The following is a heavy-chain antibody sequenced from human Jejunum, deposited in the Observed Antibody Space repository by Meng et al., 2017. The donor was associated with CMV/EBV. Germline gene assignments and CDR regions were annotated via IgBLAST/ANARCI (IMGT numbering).Heavy chain of an antibody. CDR3: TGRGAVAGTLDY. V-gene: IGHV1-2*02. Sequence: SCKASGYTFSGYYLHWVRQAPGQGLEWIGWINPNSGGTNFAEKFQGRVTLTRDTSITTYYMELSSLTSDDTAVYYCTGRGAVAGTLDYWGQGTLVTVSS. CDR1: GYTFSGYY. CDR2: INPNSGGT. J-gene: IGHJ4*02. D-gene: IGHD6-19*01.